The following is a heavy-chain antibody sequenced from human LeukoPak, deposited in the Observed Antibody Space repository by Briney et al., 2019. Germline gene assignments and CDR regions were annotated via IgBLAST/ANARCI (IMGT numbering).Heavy chain of an antibody. CDR3: AGPSGSSGWYCFDC. CDR1: GFTVSSNY. Sequence: SGGCLRLFCEASGFTVSSNYVSWVRHAPGKGLECVSVIYRSGGTFYADSVKGRFTISRDNSKNTVYLQMNSLRAEDTSVYYCAGPSGSSGWYCFDCWGQGTRVTVSS. J-gene: IGHJ4*02. CDR2: IYRSGGT. D-gene: IGHD6-19*01. V-gene: IGHV3-53*01.